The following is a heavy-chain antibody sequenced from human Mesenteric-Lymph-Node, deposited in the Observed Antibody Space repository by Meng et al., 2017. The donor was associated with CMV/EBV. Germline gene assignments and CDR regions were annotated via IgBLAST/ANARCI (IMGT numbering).Heavy chain of an antibody. J-gene: IGHJ4*02. V-gene: IGHV3-9*01. CDR1: GFTFDDYA. D-gene: IGHD3-22*01. CDR3: AKEPTAYYYDSSGYYYEDY. Sequence: SLKISCAASGFTFDDYAMHWVRQAPGKGLEWVSGISWNSGSIGYADSVKGRFTISRDNAKNSLYLQMNSLRAEDTALYYCAKEPTAYYYDSSGYYYEDYWGQGTLVTVSS. CDR2: ISWNSGSI.